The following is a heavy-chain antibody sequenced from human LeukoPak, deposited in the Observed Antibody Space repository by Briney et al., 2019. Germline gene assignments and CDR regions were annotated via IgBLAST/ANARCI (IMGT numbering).Heavy chain of an antibody. Sequence: TGGSLRLSCAASGFTFSSYWMSWVRQAPGKGLEWVAHIKEDGSEKYYVDSAKGRFTISRDNAKNSLYLQMNSLRVEDTAVYYCARGPLIAAAGTTWGQGTLVTVSS. CDR1: GFTFSSYW. V-gene: IGHV3-7*01. CDR2: IKEDGSEK. D-gene: IGHD6-13*01. J-gene: IGHJ5*02. CDR3: ARGPLIAAAGTT.